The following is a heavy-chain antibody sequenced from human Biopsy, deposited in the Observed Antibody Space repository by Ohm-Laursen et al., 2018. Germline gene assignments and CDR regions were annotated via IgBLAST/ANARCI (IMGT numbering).Heavy chain of an antibody. J-gene: IGHJ4*02. CDR3: GNEIYGRDY. Sequence: TLSLTCVVYGATSSDYYWSWIRQPPGKGLEWLGQIDRSGNTNYNPSLKGRLPFSSKTSKNQFSLKLTSVAAADTAVYFCGNEIYGRDYWGQGALVTVSS. D-gene: IGHD4-17*01. V-gene: IGHV4-34*08. CDR2: IDRSGNT. CDR1: GATSSDYY.